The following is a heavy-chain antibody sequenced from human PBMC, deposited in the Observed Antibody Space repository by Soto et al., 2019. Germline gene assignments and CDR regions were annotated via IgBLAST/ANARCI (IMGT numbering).Heavy chain of an antibody. J-gene: IGHJ5*02. CDR2: IYVTGAV. CDR3: ARLRIATNNYKWFDP. Sequence: SETLSLTCSLSGAALNRGNYYGSWIRQVPGKGLEWIGHIYVTGAVDYNPSLRDRITISQDTSERQFSLNLRLVTAADTAVYYCARLRIATNNYKWFDPWGQGTLVTVSS. V-gene: IGHV4-31*03. D-gene: IGHD2-21*01. CDR1: GAALNRGNYY.